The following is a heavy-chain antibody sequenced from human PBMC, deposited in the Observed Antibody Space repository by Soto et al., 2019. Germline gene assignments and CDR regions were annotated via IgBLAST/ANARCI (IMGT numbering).Heavy chain of an antibody. Sequence: GESLKISCAASGFTFSSYAMHWVRQAPGKGLEWVAVISYDGSNKYYADSVKGRFTISRDNSKDTLYLQMNSLRAEDTAVYYCARDWRTGTTIFIMAYWGQGTLVTVSS. J-gene: IGHJ4*02. CDR2: ISYDGSNK. D-gene: IGHD1-7*01. CDR1: GFTFSSYA. V-gene: IGHV3-30-3*01. CDR3: ARDWRTGTTIFIMAY.